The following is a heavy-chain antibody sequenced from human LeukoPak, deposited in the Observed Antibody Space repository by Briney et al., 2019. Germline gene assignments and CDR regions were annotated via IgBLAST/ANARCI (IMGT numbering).Heavy chain of an antibody. Sequence: SETLSLTCTVSGGSISSYYWSWIRQPPGKGLECIGYIYYGGSTNYNPSLKSRVTISVDTSKNQFSLKLSSVTAADTAVYYCARVSRPIAAAKFDYWGQGTLVTVSS. V-gene: IGHV4-59*01. CDR1: GGSISSYY. CDR3: ARVSRPIAAAKFDY. D-gene: IGHD6-13*01. J-gene: IGHJ4*02. CDR2: IYYGGST.